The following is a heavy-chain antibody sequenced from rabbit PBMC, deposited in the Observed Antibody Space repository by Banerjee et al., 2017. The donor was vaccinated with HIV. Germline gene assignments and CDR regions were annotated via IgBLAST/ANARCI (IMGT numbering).Heavy chain of an antibody. D-gene: IGHD6-1*01. CDR2: ISGGSGDT. CDR3: ARKPDYGGYDYQL. Sequence: QEQLEESGGDLVQPEGSLTLTCTASGFTISSSYWICWVRQAPGKGLGWIACISGGSGDTWYASWVNGRFTISKTSSTVDLKMTSLTAADTATYFCARKPDYGGYDYQLWGQGTLVTVS. J-gene: IGHJ3*01. CDR1: GFTISSSYW. V-gene: IGHV1S45*01.